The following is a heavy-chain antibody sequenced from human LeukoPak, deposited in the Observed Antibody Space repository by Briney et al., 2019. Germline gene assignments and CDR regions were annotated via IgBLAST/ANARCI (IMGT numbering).Heavy chain of an antibody. V-gene: IGHV3-20*04. Sequence: PGGSLRLSCAASGFTFDDYGMSWVRQAPGKGLEWVPGINWNGGSTGYADSVKGRFTISRDNAKNSLYLQMNSLRAEDTALYYCARDQWYYDSSGPISFDYWGQGTLVTVSS. J-gene: IGHJ4*02. CDR2: INWNGGST. D-gene: IGHD3-22*01. CDR1: GFTFDDYG. CDR3: ARDQWYYDSSGPISFDY.